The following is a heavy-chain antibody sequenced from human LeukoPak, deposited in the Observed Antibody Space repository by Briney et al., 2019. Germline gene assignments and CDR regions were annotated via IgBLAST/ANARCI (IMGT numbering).Heavy chain of an antibody. Sequence: GGSLRLSCAASGFTVSSNYMSWVRQAPGKGLEWVANMNQDGSGKYYVDSVKGRFAISRDNAKNSLYLQMNNLRVEDTAVYYCARDNDRKDDSWGQGTLVTVSS. CDR2: MNQDGSGK. CDR1: GFTVSSNY. J-gene: IGHJ5*02. CDR3: ARDNDRKDDS. V-gene: IGHV3-7*01. D-gene: IGHD3-16*01.